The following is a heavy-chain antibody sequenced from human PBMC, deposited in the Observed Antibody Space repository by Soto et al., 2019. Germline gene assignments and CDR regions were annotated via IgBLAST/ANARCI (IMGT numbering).Heavy chain of an antibody. V-gene: IGHV3-48*03. CDR2: ISSSGSTI. CDR1: GFTFSSYE. J-gene: IGHJ6*02. D-gene: IGHD2-21*02. Sequence: PGGSLRLSCAASGFTFSSYEMNWVRQAPGKGLEWVSYISSSGSTIYYADSVKGRFTISRDNAKNSLYLQMNGLRAEDTAAYYCARVRIVVVTTYPGDYYGMDAWGQGTTVTVSS. CDR3: ARVRIVVVTTYPGDYYGMDA.